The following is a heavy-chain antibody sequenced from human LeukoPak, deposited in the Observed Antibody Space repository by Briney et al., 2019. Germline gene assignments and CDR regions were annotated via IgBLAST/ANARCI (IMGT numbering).Heavy chain of an antibody. CDR3: ASPHDYADSDAFDM. CDR2: IIPIFGAA. J-gene: IGHJ3*02. CDR1: GYTFTGYY. D-gene: IGHD4-17*01. V-gene: IGHV1-69*13. Sequence: ASVKVSCKASGYTFTGYYMHWVRQAPGQGLEWMGGIIPIFGAAKYAQKFQGSVTITADESTSTAYMELSSLRSDDTAVYYCASPHDYADSDAFDMWGRGTLVTVSS.